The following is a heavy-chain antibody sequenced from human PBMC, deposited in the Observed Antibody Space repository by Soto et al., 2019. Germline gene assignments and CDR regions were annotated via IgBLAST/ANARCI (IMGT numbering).Heavy chain of an antibody. CDR2: IRSNSSNI. CDR1: GFTFSSYG. Sequence: GGSLRLSCAASGFTFSSYGVNWVRQAPGKGLEWVAYIRSNSSNIHYADTVKGRFTISRDKSKNTVNLKINSKRDEDTAVYYCAKVGYCSSISCPTFDYWGQGTLVTVSS. CDR3: AKVGYCSSISCPTFDY. D-gene: IGHD2-2*01. J-gene: IGHJ4*02. V-gene: IGHV3-48*02.